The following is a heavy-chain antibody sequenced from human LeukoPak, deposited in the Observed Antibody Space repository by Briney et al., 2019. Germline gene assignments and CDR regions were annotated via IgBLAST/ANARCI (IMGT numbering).Heavy chain of an antibody. D-gene: IGHD3-10*01. CDR2: INPNSGGT. V-gene: IGHV1-2*02. Sequence: ASVKVSCKASGYTFTGYYMHWVRQAPGQGLEWMGWINPNSGGTNYAQKFQGRVTMTRDTSISTAYMELSRLRSDDTAVYYCARRLVGPEGFGDYYYYYMDVWGKGTTVTVSS. CDR1: GYTFTGYY. CDR3: ARRLVGPEGFGDYYYYYMDV. J-gene: IGHJ6*03.